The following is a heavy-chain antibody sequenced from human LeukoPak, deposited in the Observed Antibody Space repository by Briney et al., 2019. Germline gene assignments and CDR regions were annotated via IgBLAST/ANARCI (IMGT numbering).Heavy chain of an antibody. V-gene: IGHV4-34*01. CDR2: VNHSGTT. CDR1: DGLFSGYY. J-gene: IGHJ4*02. Sequence: SETLSLTCAVYDGLFSGYYWSWIRQPPGMGLEWIGEVNHSGTTNYNPSLKSRVTISVDTSKSQFSLKLTSVTAADTAVYYCARLRVVPAANDYWGQGTLVTVSS. CDR3: ARLRVVPAANDY. D-gene: IGHD2-2*01.